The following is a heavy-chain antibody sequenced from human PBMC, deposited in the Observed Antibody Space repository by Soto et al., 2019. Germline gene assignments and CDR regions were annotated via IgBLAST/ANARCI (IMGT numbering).Heavy chain of an antibody. V-gene: IGHV1-69*04. Sequence: SVKVSCKASGDTFSSYTISWVRQAPGQGLEWMGRIIPILGISNYAQKFQGRVTITADKSTSTAYMELSSLRSEDTAVYYCARELKENCSSTSCYRTRYYYYYMDVWGKGTTVTVSS. CDR2: IIPILGIS. CDR3: ARELKENCSSTSCYRTRYYYYYMDV. J-gene: IGHJ6*03. CDR1: GDTFSSYT. D-gene: IGHD2-2*01.